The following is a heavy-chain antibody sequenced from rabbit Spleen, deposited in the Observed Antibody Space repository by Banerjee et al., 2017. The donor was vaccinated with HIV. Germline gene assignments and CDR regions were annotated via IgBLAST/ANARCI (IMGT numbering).Heavy chain of an antibody. V-gene: IGHV1S45*01. Sequence: QEQLEESGGDLVKPEGSLTLTCTASGFSFSSSYWICWVRQAPGKGLEWIGCIDIASSGSTNYASWAKGRVTITRSTSLNTVTLQMTSLTAADTATYFCARDAGTSFSTYGMDLWGPGTLVTVS. CDR1: GFSFSSSYW. CDR3: ARDAGTSFSTYGMDL. J-gene: IGHJ6*01. CDR2: IDIASSGST. D-gene: IGHD8-1*01.